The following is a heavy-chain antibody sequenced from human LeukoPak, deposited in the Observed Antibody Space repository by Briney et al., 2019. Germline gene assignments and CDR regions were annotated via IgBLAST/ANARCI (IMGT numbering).Heavy chain of an antibody. Sequence: GGSLRLSCAASGFTFNNNWMHWVRQAPGKGLVWVSRINPDGSVMNYADSVKGRFTISRDNAKNTLYLQMNSLRPEDTAVYYCARDCGFIAARRTGAFDIWGQGTMVTVSS. V-gene: IGHV3-74*01. D-gene: IGHD6-6*01. CDR3: ARDCGFIAARRTGAFDI. CDR1: GFTFNNNW. J-gene: IGHJ3*02. CDR2: INPDGSVM.